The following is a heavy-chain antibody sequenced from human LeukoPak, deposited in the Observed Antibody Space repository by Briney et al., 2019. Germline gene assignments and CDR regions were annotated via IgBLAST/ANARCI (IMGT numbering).Heavy chain of an antibody. CDR1: GQTLIDLS. Sequence: ASVKVSCKVSGQTLIDLSIHWLRQPAGKGREWRGRSDPEDVERTYAPMFQGSVTITEDTSIATAYMELSSLRSEDTAVYYCVTGFTTMALYYFDYWGQGTLVTVSP. CDR3: VTGFTTMALYYFDY. CDR2: SDPEDVER. V-gene: IGHV1-24*01. D-gene: IGHD5-18*01. J-gene: IGHJ4*02.